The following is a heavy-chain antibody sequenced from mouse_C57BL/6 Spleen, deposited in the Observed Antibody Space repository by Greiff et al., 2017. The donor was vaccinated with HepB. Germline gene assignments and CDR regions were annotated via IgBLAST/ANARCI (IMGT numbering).Heavy chain of an antibody. CDR1: GYTFTDYY. D-gene: IGHD3-2*02. J-gene: IGHJ2*01. CDR3: ARSGDHYFDY. Sequence: VQLQQSGPELVKPGASVKISCKASGYTFTDYYMNWVKQSHGKSLEWIGDINPNNGGTSYNQKFKGKATLTVDKSSSTAYMELRSLTSEDSAVYYCARSGDHYFDYWGQGTTLTVSS. V-gene: IGHV1-26*01. CDR2: INPNNGGT.